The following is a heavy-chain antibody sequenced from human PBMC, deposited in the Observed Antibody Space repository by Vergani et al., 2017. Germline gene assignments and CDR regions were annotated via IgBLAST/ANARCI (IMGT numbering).Heavy chain of an antibody. D-gene: IGHD2-15*01. CDR1: GFTVSSNY. V-gene: IGHV3-66*02. Sequence: VQLVESGGGLVQPGGSLRLSCAASGFTVSSNYMSWVRQAPGKGLEWVSVIYSGGSTYYAESVKGRFTISRDNSKNTLYLQMNSLRAEDTAVYYCARGLVDCSGGSCYEGVGAFDIWGQGTMVTVSS. CDR3: ARGLVDCSGGSCYEGVGAFDI. J-gene: IGHJ3*02. CDR2: IYSGGST.